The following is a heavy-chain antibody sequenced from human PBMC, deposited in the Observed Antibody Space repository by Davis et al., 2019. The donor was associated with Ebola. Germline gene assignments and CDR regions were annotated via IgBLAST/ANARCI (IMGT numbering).Heavy chain of an antibody. Sequence: ASVKVSCKASGYTFTSYGISWVRQAPGQGLEWMGWISAYNGNTNYAQNLQGRVTMTTDTSTTTAYMELSSLRSEDTAVYYCARGARIINWFDPWGQGTLVTVSS. J-gene: IGHJ5*02. CDR1: GYTFTSYG. V-gene: IGHV1-18*01. CDR2: ISAYNGNT. D-gene: IGHD2-15*01. CDR3: ARGARIINWFDP.